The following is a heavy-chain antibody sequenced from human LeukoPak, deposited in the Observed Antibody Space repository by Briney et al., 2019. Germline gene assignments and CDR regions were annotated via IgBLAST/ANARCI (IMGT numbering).Heavy chain of an antibody. V-gene: IGHV2-5*02. Sequence: SGPTLVKPTQTLTLTCTFSGFSLSTNGVGVGWIRQPPGEALEWLTLIYWDDDKRYNPSLKSRLTVTNDVSKNQVVLTLTNMDPVDTATYYCAHRLTGYNSNWYHGYFDYWGQGTLVTVSS. D-gene: IGHD6-13*01. J-gene: IGHJ4*02. CDR1: GFSLSTNGVG. CDR3: AHRLTGYNSNWYHGYFDY. CDR2: IYWDDDK.